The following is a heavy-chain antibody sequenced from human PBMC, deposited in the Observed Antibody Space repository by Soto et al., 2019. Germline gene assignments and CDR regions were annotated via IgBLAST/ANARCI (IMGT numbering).Heavy chain of an antibody. J-gene: IGHJ4*02. Sequence: EVQLVESGGDLVKPGGSLRLSCAASGITFIYAWMDWVRQAPGKRLEWVGRIKSQASGGTIDYAAPVQGRFTISRDDSKNTVYLQMDSLKTEDTAVYYCTHVFSVAHPYSYFWGQGTLVTVSS. CDR2: IKSQASGGTI. CDR1: GITFIYAW. CDR3: THVFSVAHPYSYF. D-gene: IGHD3-9*01. V-gene: IGHV3-15*07.